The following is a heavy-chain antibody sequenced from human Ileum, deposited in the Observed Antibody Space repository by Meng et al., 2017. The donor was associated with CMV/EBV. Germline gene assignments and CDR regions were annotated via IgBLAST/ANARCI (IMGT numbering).Heavy chain of an antibody. J-gene: IGHJ4*02. CDR1: GYTFTSYD. D-gene: IGHD3-16*02. CDR3: ARVVSTLHGFDY. V-gene: IGHV1-8*01. Sequence: ASVKVSCKASGYTFTSYDINWVRQATGQGLEWMGWMNPNSGNTGYAQKFQGRVTMTRNTSISTAYMELSSLRSEDTAVYYCARVVSTLHGFDYWGQGTLVTVSS. CDR2: MNPNSGNT.